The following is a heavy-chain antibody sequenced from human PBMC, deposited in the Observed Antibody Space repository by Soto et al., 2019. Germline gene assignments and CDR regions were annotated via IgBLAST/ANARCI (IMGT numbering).Heavy chain of an antibody. CDR1: GFTFSSYS. CDR2: ISSSSSYI. V-gene: IGHV3-21*01. CDR3: ARRVIMIVVDQGMDV. D-gene: IGHD3-22*01. Sequence: GGSLRLSCAASGFTFSSYSMNWVRQAPGKGLEWVSSISSSSSYIYYADSVKGRFTISRDNAKNSLYLQMNSLRAEDTAVYYCARRVIMIVVDQGMDVWGQGTTVTVS. J-gene: IGHJ6*02.